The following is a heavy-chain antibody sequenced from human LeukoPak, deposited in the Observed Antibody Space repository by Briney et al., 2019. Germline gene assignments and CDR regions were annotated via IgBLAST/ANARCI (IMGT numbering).Heavy chain of an antibody. D-gene: IGHD6-19*01. Sequence: SETLSLTCTVSGGSISSYYWSWIRQPAGKGLEWIGRIYTSGSTNYNPSLKSRVTISVDTSKNQFSLKLSSVTAADTAVYYCARETSSGWSHDAFDIWGQGTMVTVSS. CDR1: GGSISSYY. CDR2: IYTSGST. CDR3: ARETSSGWSHDAFDI. V-gene: IGHV4-4*07. J-gene: IGHJ3*02.